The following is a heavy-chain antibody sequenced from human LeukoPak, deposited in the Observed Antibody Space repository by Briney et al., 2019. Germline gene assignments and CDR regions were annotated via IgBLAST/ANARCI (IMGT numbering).Heavy chain of an antibody. Sequence: ASVKVSCKASGYTFTSYGISWVRQAPGQGLEWMGWISAYNGNTNYAQKLQGRVTMTTDTSTSTAYMELSSLRSEDTAVYYCATRTPYYDFWSGSRRNWFDPWGQGTLVTVSS. CDR3: ATRTPYYDFWSGSRRNWFDP. J-gene: IGHJ5*02. D-gene: IGHD3-3*01. CDR1: GYTFTSYG. V-gene: IGHV1-18*01. CDR2: ISAYNGNT.